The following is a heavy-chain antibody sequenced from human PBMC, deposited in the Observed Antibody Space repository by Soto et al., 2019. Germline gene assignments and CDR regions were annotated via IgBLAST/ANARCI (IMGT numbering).Heavy chain of an antibody. CDR2: IIPIFGTA. CDR1: GGTFSSYA. Sequence: ASVKVSCKASGGTFSSYAISWVRQAPGQGLEWMGGIIPIFGTANYAQKFQGRVTITADKSTSTAYMELSSLRSEDTAVYYCASSLRGRTYYDFWSGYYILDYWGQGTLVTVSS. D-gene: IGHD3-3*01. V-gene: IGHV1-69*06. CDR3: ASSLRGRTYYDFWSGYYILDY. J-gene: IGHJ4*02.